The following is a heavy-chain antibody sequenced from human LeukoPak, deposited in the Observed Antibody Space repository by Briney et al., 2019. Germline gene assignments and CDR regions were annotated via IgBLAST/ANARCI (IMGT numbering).Heavy chain of an antibody. Sequence: GGSLRLSCAASGVTFSSYGMHWVRQAPGKGLEWVAVISYEGSNKYYADSVKGRFTISRDNSKNTLYLQMNSLRGEDTAVYYCAKEGPTTVTSSYYFDYWGQGTLVTVSS. V-gene: IGHV3-30*18. CDR1: GVTFSSYG. CDR2: ISYEGSNK. J-gene: IGHJ4*02. D-gene: IGHD4-17*01. CDR3: AKEGPTTVTSSYYFDY.